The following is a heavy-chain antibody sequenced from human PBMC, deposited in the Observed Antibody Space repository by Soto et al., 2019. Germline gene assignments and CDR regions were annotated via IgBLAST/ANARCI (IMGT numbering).Heavy chain of an antibody. Sequence: SETLSLTCTVSGGSISSYYWSWIRQPPGKGLEWIGYIYYSGSTNYNPSLKSRVTISVDTSKNQFSLKLSSVTAADTAVYYCARDGYDSRNYYYYGMDVWGQGTTGTLSS. V-gene: IGHV4-59*01. CDR3: ARDGYDSRNYYYYGMDV. J-gene: IGHJ6*02. D-gene: IGHD3-22*01. CDR1: GGSISSYY. CDR2: IYYSGST.